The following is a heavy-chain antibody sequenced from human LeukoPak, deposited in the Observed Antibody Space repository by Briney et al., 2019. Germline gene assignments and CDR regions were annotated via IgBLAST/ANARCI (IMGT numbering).Heavy chain of an antibody. CDR1: GGSISSGSYY. CDR3: ARGLPSTVTTPFDP. D-gene: IGHD4-17*01. Sequence: SETLSLTCTVSGGSISSGSYYWSWIRQPAGKGLEWVGRIYTSGSTNYNPSLKRRVTISVDTSKNQFSLKLSSVTAADTAVYYCARGLPSTVTTPFDPWGQGTLVTVSS. J-gene: IGHJ5*02. CDR2: IYTSGST. V-gene: IGHV4-61*02.